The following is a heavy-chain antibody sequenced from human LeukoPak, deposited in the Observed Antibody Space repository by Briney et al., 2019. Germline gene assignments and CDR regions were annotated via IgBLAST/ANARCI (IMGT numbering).Heavy chain of an antibody. CDR2: INHSGST. J-gene: IGHJ4*02. CDR1: GGSFSGYY. D-gene: IGHD6-25*01. V-gene: IGHV4-34*01. CDR3: ARDSGDLSGPDVDY. Sequence: PSETLSLTCAVYGGSFSGYYWSWIRQPPGKGLEWIGEINHSGSTNYNPSLKSRVTISVDTSKNQFSLQLNSVSPEDTAVYYCARDSGDLSGPDVDYWGQGTLVTVSS.